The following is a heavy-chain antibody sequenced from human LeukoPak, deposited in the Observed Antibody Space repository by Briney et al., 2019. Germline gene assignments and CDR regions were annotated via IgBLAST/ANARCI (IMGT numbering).Heavy chain of an antibody. V-gene: IGHV3-30*04. Sequence: GGSLRLSCAASGFTFSSCAMHWVRQAPGKGLEWVAVISYDGSNKYYADSVKGRFTISRGNSKNTLYLQMNSLRAEDTAVYYCAKGDRALYYGFSSFDYWGQGILVTVSS. J-gene: IGHJ4*02. CDR1: GFTFSSCA. CDR2: ISYDGSNK. CDR3: AKGDRALYYGFSSFDY. D-gene: IGHD3-10*01.